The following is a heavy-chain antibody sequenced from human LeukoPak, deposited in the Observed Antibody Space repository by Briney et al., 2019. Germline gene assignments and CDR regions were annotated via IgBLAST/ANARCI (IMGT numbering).Heavy chain of an antibody. CDR2: INPNCGGT. V-gene: IGHV1-2*06. Sequence: GASVKVSCKASGYSFTDYYMHWVRQAPGQGLEWMGRINPNCGGTAYAQKFQGRVTMTRDTSISTAYMELSRLRSDDTAVYYCAIIDVGAPDAFDIWGQGTMVTVSS. CDR1: GYSFTDYY. J-gene: IGHJ3*02. CDR3: AIIDVGAPDAFDI. D-gene: IGHD1-26*01.